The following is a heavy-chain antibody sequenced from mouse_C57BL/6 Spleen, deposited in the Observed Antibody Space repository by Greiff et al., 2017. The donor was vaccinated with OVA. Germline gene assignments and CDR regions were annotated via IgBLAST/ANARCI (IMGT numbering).Heavy chain of an antibody. CDR3: ARPFYDCYYNYAMDY. V-gene: IGHV1-64*01. J-gene: IGHJ4*01. D-gene: IGHD2-3*01. Sequence: VQLQQPGAELVKPGASVKLSCKASGYTFTSYWMHWVKQRPGQGLEWIGMIHPNSGSNNYNEKFKSKATLTVDKSSSTSYMQLSSLTSEDSAVYYCARPFYDCYYNYAMDYWGQGTSVTVSS. CDR2: IHPNSGSN. CDR1: GYTFTSYW.